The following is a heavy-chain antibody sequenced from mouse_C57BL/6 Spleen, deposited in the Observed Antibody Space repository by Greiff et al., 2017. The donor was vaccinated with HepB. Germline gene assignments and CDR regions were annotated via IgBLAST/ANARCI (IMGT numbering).Heavy chain of an antibody. CDR1: GYTFTSYW. D-gene: IGHD2-4*01. Sequence: QVQLQQPGAELVRPGTSVKLSCKASGYTFTSYWMHWVKQRPGQGLEWIGVIDPSDSYTNYNQKFKGKATLTVDTSSSTAYMQLSSLTSEDSAVYYCARPGDYDGDYYAMDYWGQGTSVTVSS. V-gene: IGHV1-59*01. CDR2: IDPSDSYT. CDR3: ARPGDYDGDYYAMDY. J-gene: IGHJ4*01.